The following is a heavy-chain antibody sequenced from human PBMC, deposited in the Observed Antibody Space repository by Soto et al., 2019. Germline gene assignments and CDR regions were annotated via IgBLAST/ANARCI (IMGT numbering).Heavy chain of an antibody. D-gene: IGHD3-16*01. CDR3: ARDRVMLTFGGATEVWGIDS. Sequence: QVQLQESGPGLVKPSQTLSLTCTVSGDSITSGVHYLSWIRQLQGKGLEWIGYIFYSGPTYYNPLRNCRIALSADTSKTQFASKLDSVTAADPTLSSGARDRVMLTFGGATEVWGIDSWGRGTLVTVSS. J-gene: IGHJ4*02. CDR2: IFYSGPT. CDR1: GDSITSGVHY. V-gene: IGHV4-31*03.